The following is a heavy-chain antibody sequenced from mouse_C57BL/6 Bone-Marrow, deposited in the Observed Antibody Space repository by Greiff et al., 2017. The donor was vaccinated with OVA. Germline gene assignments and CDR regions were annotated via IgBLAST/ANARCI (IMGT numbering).Heavy chain of an antibody. J-gene: IGHJ1*03. CDR1: GFNIKNTY. Sequence: EVQLQESVAELVRPGASVKLSCTASGFNIKNTYMHWVKQRPEQGLEWIGRIDPANGNTKYAPKFQGKATITADTSSNTAYLQISSLTSEDTAIYYYDRRELGRGYFDVWGTGTTVTVSS. D-gene: IGHD4-1*01. CDR3: DRRELGRGYFDV. V-gene: IGHV14-3*01. CDR2: IDPANGNT.